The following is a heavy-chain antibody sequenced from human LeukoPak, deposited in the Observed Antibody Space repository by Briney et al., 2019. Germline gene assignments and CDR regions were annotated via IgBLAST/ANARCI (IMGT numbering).Heavy chain of an antibody. Sequence: ASVKVSCKASGGTFSSYALSWVRPAPGQGLEWMGGIIPIFGTANYAQKFQGRVTITTDESTSTAYMELSSLRSEDTAVYYCAMGYDYYFDYWGQGTLVTVSS. CDR2: IIPIFGTA. D-gene: IGHD1-1*01. CDR1: GGTFSSYA. V-gene: IGHV1-69*05. J-gene: IGHJ4*02. CDR3: AMGYDYYFDY.